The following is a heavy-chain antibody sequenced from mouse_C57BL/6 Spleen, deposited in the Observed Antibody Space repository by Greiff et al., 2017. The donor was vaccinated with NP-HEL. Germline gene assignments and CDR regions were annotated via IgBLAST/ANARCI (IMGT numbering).Heavy chain of an antibody. CDR3: ARRSYYDPAGCAY. Sequence: EVQLQQSGPELVKPGASVKIPCKASGYTFTDYNMDWVKQSHGKSLEWIGDINPNNGGTIYNQKFKGKATLTVDKSSSTAYMELLSLTSEDTAVYYWARRSYYDPAGCAYWGQGTLVTVSA. CDR2: INPNNGGT. J-gene: IGHJ3*01. D-gene: IGHD2-4*01. CDR1: GYTFTDYN. V-gene: IGHV1-18*01.